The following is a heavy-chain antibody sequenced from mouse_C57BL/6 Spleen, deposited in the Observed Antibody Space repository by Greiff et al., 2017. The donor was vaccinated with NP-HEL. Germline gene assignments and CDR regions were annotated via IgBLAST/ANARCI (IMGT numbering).Heavy chain of an antibody. Sequence: VQLQQSGAELVRPGASVTLSCKASGYTFTDYEMHWVKQTPVHGLEWIGAFDPETGGIAYNQKFKGKAILPADKSSSTAYMELRSLTSEDSADYCGTHYYGSSRYFDVWGTGTTVTVSS. CDR1: GYTFTDYE. CDR2: FDPETGGI. V-gene: IGHV1-15*01. D-gene: IGHD1-1*01. J-gene: IGHJ1*03. CDR3: THYYGSSRYFDV.